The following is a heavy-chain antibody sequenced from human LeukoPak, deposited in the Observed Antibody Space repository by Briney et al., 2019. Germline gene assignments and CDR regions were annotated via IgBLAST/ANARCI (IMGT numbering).Heavy chain of an antibody. D-gene: IGHD6-13*01. J-gene: IGHJ4*02. CDR2: IRYDGSNK. Sequence: RGSLRLSCAASGFTFSSYGMHWVRQAPGKGLEWVAFIRYDGSNKYYADSVKGRFTISRDNSKNTLYLQMNSPRAEDTAVYYCAKDRDSSSYGDFDYWGQGTLVTVSS. V-gene: IGHV3-30*02. CDR3: AKDRDSSSYGDFDY. CDR1: GFTFSSYG.